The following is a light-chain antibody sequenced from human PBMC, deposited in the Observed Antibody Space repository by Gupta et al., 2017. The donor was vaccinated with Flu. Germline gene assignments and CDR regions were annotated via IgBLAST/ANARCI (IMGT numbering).Light chain of an antibody. J-gene: IGKJ2*01. V-gene: IGKV3-11*01. CDR3: QQHSDLPMYT. CDR1: QSVRPS. Sequence: EVVLTQSPATLSLSPGERAVLSCRASQSVRPSLAWYQQKPGQAPRLLMYDASRRDAGIPARFSGSGCGTDFTLTISTREPEDFAVYYCQQHSDLPMYTFGQGTKVEIK. CDR2: DAS.